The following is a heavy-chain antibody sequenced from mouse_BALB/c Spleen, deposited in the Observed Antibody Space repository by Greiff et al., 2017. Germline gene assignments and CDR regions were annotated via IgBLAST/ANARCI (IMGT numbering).Heavy chain of an antibody. D-gene: IGHD2-14*01. J-gene: IGHJ4*01. V-gene: IGHV1S81*02. Sequence: QVQLQQPGAELVKPGASVKLSCKASGYTFTSYWMPWVKQRPGQGLEWIGEINPSNGRTNYNEKFKSKATLTVDKSSSTAYMQLSSLTSEDSAVYYCARWAYYRYEGAMDYWGQGTSVTVAS. CDR2: INPSNGRT. CDR3: ARWAYYRYEGAMDY. CDR1: GYTFTSYW.